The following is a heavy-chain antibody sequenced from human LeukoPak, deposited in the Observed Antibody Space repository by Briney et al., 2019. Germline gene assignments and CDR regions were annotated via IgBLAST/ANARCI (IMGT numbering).Heavy chain of an antibody. V-gene: IGHV4-39*07. CDR3: ARDADYGGNSAAFDY. D-gene: IGHD4-23*01. CDR1: GGSISSSSYY. J-gene: IGHJ4*02. CDR2: IYYSGST. Sequence: SSETLSLTCTVSGGSISSSSYYWGWIRQPPGKGLEWIGSIYYSGSTYYNPSLKSRVTISVDTSKNQFSLKLSSVTAADTAVYYCARDADYGGNSAAFDYWGQGTLVTVSS.